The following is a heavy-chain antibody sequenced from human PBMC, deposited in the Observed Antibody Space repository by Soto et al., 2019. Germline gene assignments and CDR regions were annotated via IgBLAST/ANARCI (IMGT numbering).Heavy chain of an antibody. CDR2: IIPIFGTA. Sequence: QVQLVQSGAGVKKPGSSVKVSCKASGGTFSSYAISWVRQAPGQGLEWMGGIIPIFGTANYAQKFQGRVTITADESTSTAYMEMSSLRSEDTAVYYCARDPYYEKRIYYYYGMDVWGQGTTVTVSS. J-gene: IGHJ6*02. V-gene: IGHV1-69*01. CDR1: GGTFSSYA. D-gene: IGHD3-16*01. CDR3: ARDPYYEKRIYYYYGMDV.